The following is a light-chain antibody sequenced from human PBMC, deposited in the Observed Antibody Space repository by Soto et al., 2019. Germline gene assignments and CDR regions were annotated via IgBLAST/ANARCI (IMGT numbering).Light chain of an antibody. CDR3: CSYARSSTYV. J-gene: IGLJ1*01. Sequence: QSALTQPASVSGSPGQSITISCTGTSSDLGSHNLVSWYQQRPDKAPKLMISEGSKWPSGVSNRFSGSKSGNTASLTISGLQVDDEADYYCCSYARSSTYVFGTGTKLTVL. CDR2: EGS. V-gene: IGLV2-23*01. CDR1: SSDLGSHNL.